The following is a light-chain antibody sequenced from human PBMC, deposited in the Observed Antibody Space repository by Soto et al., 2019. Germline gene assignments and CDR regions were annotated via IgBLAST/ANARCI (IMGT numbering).Light chain of an antibody. V-gene: IGKV3-11*01. Sequence: EIVFTQSPATLSSSPGERASLSCRASQSIDTYLAWYQQKPGQAPRLLIYDASDRATGIPARFSGSGSGTDFTLTISSLEPEDFAVYYCQQYGSSPTTFGQGTKVDIK. CDR2: DAS. J-gene: IGKJ1*01. CDR3: QQYGSSPTT. CDR1: QSIDTY.